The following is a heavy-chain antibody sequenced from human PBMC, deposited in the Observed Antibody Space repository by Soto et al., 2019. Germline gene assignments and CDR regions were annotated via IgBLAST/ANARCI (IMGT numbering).Heavy chain of an antibody. CDR2: IFYSGNT. CDR1: GRSVTSDSYL. D-gene: IGHD3-10*01. V-gene: IGHV4-31*03. Sequence: PSETLSLTCTVSGRSVTSDSYLWSWLRPHPGKGLEWIGYIFYSGNTYYHPSLASRVTISVDTSNNQFSLKLTSVTAADTAVYSCASLRGSGTNYFFDSWGPGALVTVSS. J-gene: IGHJ4*02. CDR3: ASLRGSGTNYFFDS.